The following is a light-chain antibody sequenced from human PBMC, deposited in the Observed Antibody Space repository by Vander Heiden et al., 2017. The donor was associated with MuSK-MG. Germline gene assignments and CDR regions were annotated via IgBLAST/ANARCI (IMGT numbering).Light chain of an antibody. Sequence: EIVLTQSPATLSLSPGERVTLSCRASQTIGSYLGWYQQKPGQAPRLLIYDASNRATGIPARFTGSGFGTDFTLTISSLAPEDFAVYYCQHRYNWPLTFGGGTKVEMK. CDR2: DAS. J-gene: IGKJ4*01. CDR3: QHRYNWPLT. V-gene: IGKV3-11*01. CDR1: QTIGSY.